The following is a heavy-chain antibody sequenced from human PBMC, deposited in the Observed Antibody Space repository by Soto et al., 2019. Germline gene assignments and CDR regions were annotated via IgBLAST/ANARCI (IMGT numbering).Heavy chain of an antibody. J-gene: IGHJ4*02. CDR2: VFHTGDT. V-gene: IGHV4-4*02. Sequence: SETLSLTCAVSGDSISSSVWWTWVRQAPGKGLEWIGEVFHTGDTNYNPSLRSRVTMSVDKSTNEFSLKVTSVTAADTAIYYCARKTWVRFDYWGQGALVTVSS. CDR1: GDSISSSVW. CDR3: ARKTWVRFDY. D-gene: IGHD7-27*01.